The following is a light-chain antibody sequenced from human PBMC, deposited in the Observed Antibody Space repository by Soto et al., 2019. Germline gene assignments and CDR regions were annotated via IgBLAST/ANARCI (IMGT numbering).Light chain of an antibody. CDR3: SSYTSSSTLVV. CDR1: SSNIGAGYD. V-gene: IGLV2-14*01. Sequence: QSVLTQPPSMSGAPGQRVTISCTGSSSNIGAGYDVHWYQQHPGKAPKLMIYEVSNRPSGVSNRFSGSKSGNTASLTISGLQAEDEADYYCSSYTSSSTLVVFGGGTKLTVL. J-gene: IGLJ2*01. CDR2: EVS.